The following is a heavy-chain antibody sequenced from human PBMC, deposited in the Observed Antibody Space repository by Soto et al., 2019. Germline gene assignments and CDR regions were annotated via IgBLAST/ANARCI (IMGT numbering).Heavy chain of an antibody. CDR2: ISFDGSNK. J-gene: IGHJ4*02. CDR3: AKPSFTVTLNPTHN. Sequence: GGSLRLSCAASGFTFSSYGMHWVRQAPGKGLEWVAVISFDGSNKYYADSVKGRFTISRDNSKNTLYLQMNSLRTEDTAVYYCAKPSFTVTLNPTHNWGQGTLVTVSS. D-gene: IGHD4-17*01. CDR1: GFTFSSYG. V-gene: IGHV3-30*18.